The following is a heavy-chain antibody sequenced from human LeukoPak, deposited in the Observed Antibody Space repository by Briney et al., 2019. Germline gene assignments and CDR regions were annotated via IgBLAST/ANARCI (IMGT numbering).Heavy chain of an antibody. CDR2: ISSSSSYI. J-gene: IGHJ4*02. CDR1: GFTFSSYS. CDR3: ARGGVTTYDY. V-gene: IGHV3-21*01. D-gene: IGHD3-22*01. Sequence: GGSLRLSCAASGFTFSSYSMNWVRQAPGKGLEWVSSISSSSSYIYYADSVKGRFTISRDNAKNSLYLQMNSLRAEDTAGYYCARGGVTTYDYWGQGTLVTVSS.